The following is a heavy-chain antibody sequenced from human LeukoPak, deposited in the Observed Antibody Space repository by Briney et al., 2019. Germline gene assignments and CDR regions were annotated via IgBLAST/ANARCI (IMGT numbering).Heavy chain of an antibody. D-gene: IGHD1-26*01. V-gene: IGHV3-74*01. J-gene: IGHJ5*02. CDR1: GFTFSSYL. CDR2: INSDVSST. CDR3: ARGVGGDSRFDP. Sequence: GGSLRLSCAASGFTFSSYLMHWVRQAPGKGLVWVSRINSDVSSTTYADSVRGRFTISRDNAKNTLYLQMNSLRAADTAVYYCARGVGGDSRFDPWGQGTLVTVSS.